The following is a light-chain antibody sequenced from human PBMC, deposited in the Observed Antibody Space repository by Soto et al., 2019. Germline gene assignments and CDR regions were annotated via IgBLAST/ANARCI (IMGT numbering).Light chain of an antibody. V-gene: IGKV4-1*01. CDR3: QQYYSART. Sequence: VMIQSPDSLAVSLGERATINCKSSQSILNSFNNKNYLAWYQQKPGQPPKLIIFWASVRASGVPDRFSGSGSGTDFTLTISSLQAEDVAVYYCQQYYSARTFGQGTKVEIK. J-gene: IGKJ1*01. CDR1: QSILNSFNNKNY. CDR2: WAS.